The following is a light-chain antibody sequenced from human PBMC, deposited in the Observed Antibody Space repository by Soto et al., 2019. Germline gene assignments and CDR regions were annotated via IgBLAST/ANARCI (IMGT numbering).Light chain of an antibody. CDR2: KAS. Sequence: DIQMTQSPSTLSGSVGDRVTITCRASQTISSWLAWYQQKPGKAPKLLIYKASTLKSGVPSRFSGSGSGTEFTLTISSLQPEDFATYYCQQSYSTPRTFGQGTKVDIX. J-gene: IGKJ1*01. V-gene: IGKV1-5*03. CDR1: QTISSW. CDR3: QQSYSTPRT.